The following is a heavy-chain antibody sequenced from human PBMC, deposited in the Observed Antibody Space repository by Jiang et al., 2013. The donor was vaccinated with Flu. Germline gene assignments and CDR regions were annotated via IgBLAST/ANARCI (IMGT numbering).Heavy chain of an antibody. J-gene: IGHJ4*02. CDR2: IYHSGST. D-gene: IGHD3-16*01. CDR3: ARNYGVAGHFDY. Sequence: PGLVKPSETLSLTCAVSGYSISSGYYWGWIRQPPGKGLEWIGSIYHSGSTYYNPSLKSRVTISVDTSKNQFSLKLSSVTAADTAVYYCARNYGVAGHFDYWGQGTLVTVSS. CDR1: GYSISSGYY. V-gene: IGHV4-38-2*01.